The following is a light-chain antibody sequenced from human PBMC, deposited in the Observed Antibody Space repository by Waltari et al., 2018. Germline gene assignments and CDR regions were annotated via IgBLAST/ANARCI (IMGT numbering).Light chain of an antibody. V-gene: IGLV10-54*01. CDR2: RNN. CDR3: SAWDSSLSASL. J-gene: IGLJ2*01. Sequence: QAGLTHPPSVSKGLRPTATRTYTRNSNNVGNKREALLQQHQGHPPKLLSYRNNNRPTGISERLSASRSGNTASLTITGLQPEDEADYYCSAWDSSLSASLFGGGTKLTVL. CDR1: SNNVGNKR.